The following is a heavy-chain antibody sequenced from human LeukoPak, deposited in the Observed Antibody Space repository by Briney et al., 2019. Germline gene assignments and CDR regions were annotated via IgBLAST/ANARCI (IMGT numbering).Heavy chain of an antibody. D-gene: IGHD3-22*01. J-gene: IGHJ4*02. CDR3: ARDRDSSGSPDY. V-gene: IGHV3-30*03. CDR1: GFTFSSYG. CDR2: ISYDGSNK. Sequence: PGRSLRLSCAASGFTFSSYGMHWVRQAPGKGLEWVAVISYDGSNKYYADSVKGRFTISRDNSKNTLYLQMNSLRAEDTAVYYCARDRDSSGSPDYWGQGTLVTVSS.